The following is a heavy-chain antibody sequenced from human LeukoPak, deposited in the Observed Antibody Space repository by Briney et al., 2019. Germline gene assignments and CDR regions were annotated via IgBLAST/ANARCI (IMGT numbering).Heavy chain of an antibody. V-gene: IGHV1-69*05. J-gene: IGHJ4*02. CDR1: GGTFSSYA. CDR2: IIPIFGTA. D-gene: IGHD5-12*01. Sequence: SVKVSCKASGGTFSSYAISWVRQAPGQGLEWMGGIIPIFGTANYAQKFQGRVTITTNESTSTAYMELSSLRSEDTAVYYCARGEKGATPDFDYWGQGTLVTVSS. CDR3: ARGEKGATPDFDY.